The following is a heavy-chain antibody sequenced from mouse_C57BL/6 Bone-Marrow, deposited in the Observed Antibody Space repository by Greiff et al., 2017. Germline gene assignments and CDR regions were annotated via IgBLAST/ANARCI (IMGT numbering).Heavy chain of an antibody. Sequence: VQGVESGPELVKPGASVKISCKASGYAFSSSWMNWVKQRPGKGLEWIGRIYPGDGDTNYNGKFKGKATLTADKSSSTAYMQLSSLTSEDSAVYFCAREDSSGYWFAYWGQGTLVTVSA. V-gene: IGHV1-82*01. CDR2: IYPGDGDT. CDR3: AREDSSGYWFAY. CDR1: GYAFSSSW. J-gene: IGHJ3*01. D-gene: IGHD3-2*02.